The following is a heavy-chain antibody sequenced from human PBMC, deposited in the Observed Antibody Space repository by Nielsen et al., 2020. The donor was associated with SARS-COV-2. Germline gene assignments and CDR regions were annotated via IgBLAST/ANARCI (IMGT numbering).Heavy chain of an antibody. J-gene: IGHJ6*03. CDR3: ARDPAYYDFWSGYYHHPYYYYMDV. CDR1: GFTFSSYA. Sequence: GGSLRLSCAASGFTFSSYAMHWVRQAPGKGLEWVAVISYDGSNKYYADSVKGRFTISRDNSKNTLYLQMNSLRAEDTAVYYCARDPAYYDFWSGYYHHPYYYYMDVWGKGTTVTVSS. CDR2: ISYDGSNK. D-gene: IGHD3-3*01. V-gene: IGHV3-30-3*01.